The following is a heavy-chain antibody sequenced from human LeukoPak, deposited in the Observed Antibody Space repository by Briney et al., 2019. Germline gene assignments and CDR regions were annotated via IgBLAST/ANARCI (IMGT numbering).Heavy chain of an antibody. CDR3: AKDRVAHFFYWYFDL. D-gene: IGHD5-12*01. J-gene: IGHJ2*01. Sequence: SGGSLRLSCAASRFTFSGYSMNWVRQAPGKGLEWVSGISGSGGSTLYADSVKGRFTISRDNSKKTVYLQMNSLRAEDTAVYYCAKDRVAHFFYWYFDLWGRGTLVTVSS. V-gene: IGHV3-23*01. CDR1: RFTFSGYS. CDR2: ISGSGGST.